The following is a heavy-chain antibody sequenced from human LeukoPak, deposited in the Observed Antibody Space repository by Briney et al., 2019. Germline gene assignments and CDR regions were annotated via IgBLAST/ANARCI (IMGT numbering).Heavy chain of an antibody. CDR2: ISSSGSTI. V-gene: IGHV3-48*04. D-gene: IGHD1-26*01. J-gene: IGHJ4*02. CDR3: ARLLVGATTGDDY. Sequence: GGSLRLSCAASGFTFGSYNMNWVRQAPGKGLEWVSYISSSGSTIYYSDSVEGRFTISRDNSKNSLYLQMNSLRAEDTAVYYCARLLVGATTGDDYWGQGTLVTVSS. CDR1: GFTFGSYN.